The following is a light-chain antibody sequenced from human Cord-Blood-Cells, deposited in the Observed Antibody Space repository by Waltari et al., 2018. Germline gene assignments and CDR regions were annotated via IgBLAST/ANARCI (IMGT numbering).Light chain of an antibody. V-gene: IGLV2-14*01. CDR3: SSYTSSSTV. J-gene: IGLJ1*01. Sequence: QSALTQPASVSGSPGQSITISCTGTSSDVGGYNYVSWYQQHPGKAPKLMIYEVSNRPSGFSYRFSGSNSGNTASLTISGLQADDEADYYCSSYTSSSTVFGTGTKVTVL. CDR2: EVS. CDR1: SSDVGGYNY.